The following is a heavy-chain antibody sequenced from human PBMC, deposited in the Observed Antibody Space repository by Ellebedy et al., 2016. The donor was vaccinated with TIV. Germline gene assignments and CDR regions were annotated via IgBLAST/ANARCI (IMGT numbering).Heavy chain of an antibody. CDR2: ISGSGGST. CDR1: GYTFTSYA. Sequence: SCXASGYTFTSYAMSWVRQAPGKGLEWVSAISGSGGSTYYADSVKGRFTISRDNAKNSLFLQMNSLRAEDTAVYYCARLQWELLCDYWGQGTLVTVSS. CDR3: ARLQWELLCDY. J-gene: IGHJ4*02. V-gene: IGHV3-23*01. D-gene: IGHD1-26*01.